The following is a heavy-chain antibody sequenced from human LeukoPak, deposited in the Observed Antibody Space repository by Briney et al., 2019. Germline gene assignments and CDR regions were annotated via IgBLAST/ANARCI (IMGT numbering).Heavy chain of an antibody. V-gene: IGHV1-24*01. CDR3: ATVADYGDYDRGLAYFDP. Sequence: ASVKVSCKVSGYTLSDLSMHWVRQVPGKGLEWMGGFDRGDEETVYAQKFQGRVTMTEDTSTDTAYMELSSLRSQDTAVYYCATVADYGDYDRGLAYFDPWGQGTLVTVSS. CDR2: FDRGDEET. D-gene: IGHD4-17*01. J-gene: IGHJ5*02. CDR1: GYTLSDLS.